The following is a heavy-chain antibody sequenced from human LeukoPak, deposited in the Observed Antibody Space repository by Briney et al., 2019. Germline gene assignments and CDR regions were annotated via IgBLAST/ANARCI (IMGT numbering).Heavy chain of an antibody. D-gene: IGHD3-10*01. CDR1: GYTFTTYD. J-gene: IGHJ4*02. CDR2: MNPNTGNT. Sequence: ASVKVSCKTSGYTFTTYDVNWVRQATGRGLEWMGWMNPNTGNTGFAQRFLGRVSMTRDTSISTAYLELTNLRSEDTAVYYCARGYYYGSGSYSDYWGQGTLVTVSS. CDR3: ARGYYYGSGSYSDY. V-gene: IGHV1-8*01.